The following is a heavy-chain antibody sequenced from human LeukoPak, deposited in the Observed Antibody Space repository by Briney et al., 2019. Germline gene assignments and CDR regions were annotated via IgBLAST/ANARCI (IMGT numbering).Heavy chain of an antibody. J-gene: IGHJ5*02. Sequence: GGSLRLSCAASGFTFSRYGMHWVRQAPGKGLEWVAVIWYDGSNKYYADSVKGRFTISRDNSKNTLYLQMNSLRAEDTAVYYCARNNRPESSGYIRSWGQGTLVTVSS. D-gene: IGHD3-22*01. CDR3: ARNNRPESSGYIRS. CDR1: GFTFSRYG. CDR2: IWYDGSNK. V-gene: IGHV3-33*01.